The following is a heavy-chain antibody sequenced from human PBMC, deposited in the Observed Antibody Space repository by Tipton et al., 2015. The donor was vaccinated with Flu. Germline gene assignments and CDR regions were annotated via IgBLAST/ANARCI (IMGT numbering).Heavy chain of an antibody. V-gene: IGHV4-39*07. CDR3: ARVWSSFVATASLDY. CDR2: IRYGASS. CDR1: GGSISTSGYY. Sequence: TLSLTCTVSGGSISTSGYYWGWIRQPPGKGLEWIGSIRYGASSYYTPSLKSRVTISLDMSNDTFSLKLASVTAADTAIYYCARVWSSFVATASLDYWGRGTLVTVSS. D-gene: IGHD1-1*01. J-gene: IGHJ4*02.